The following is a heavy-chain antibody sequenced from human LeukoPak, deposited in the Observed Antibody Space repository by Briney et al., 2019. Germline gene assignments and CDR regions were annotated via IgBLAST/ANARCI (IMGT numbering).Heavy chain of an antibody. V-gene: IGHV3-13*01. J-gene: IGHJ3*02. CDR3: ARARGYCSGGSCPDAFDI. Sequence: GGSLRLSCAASGFTFSSYDMHWVRQATGKGLEWVSAIGTAGDTYYPGSVKGRFTISRENAKKSLYLQMNSLRAGDTAVYYCARARGYCSGGSCPDAFDIWGQGTMVTVSS. D-gene: IGHD2-15*01. CDR2: IGTAGDT. CDR1: GFTFSSYD.